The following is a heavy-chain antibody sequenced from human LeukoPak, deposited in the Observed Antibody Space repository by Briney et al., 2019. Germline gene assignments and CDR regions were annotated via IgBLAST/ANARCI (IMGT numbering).Heavy chain of an antibody. CDR3: ARGDSMVRGVIPFDY. CDR2: IYYSGST. D-gene: IGHD3-10*01. Sequence: SETLSLTCTVSGGSISSYYWSWIRQPPGKGLEWIGYIYYSGSTNYNPSLKRRVTISVDTSKNQFSLKLSSVTAADTAVYYCARGDSMVRGVIPFDYWGQGTLVTVSS. V-gene: IGHV4-59*01. J-gene: IGHJ4*02. CDR1: GGSISSYY.